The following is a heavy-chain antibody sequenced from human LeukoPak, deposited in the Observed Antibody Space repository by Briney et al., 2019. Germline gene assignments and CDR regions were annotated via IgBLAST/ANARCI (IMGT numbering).Heavy chain of an antibody. CDR1: GGSIRDYY. J-gene: IGHJ2*01. V-gene: IGHV4-59*08. D-gene: IGHD3-22*01. CDR2: IYYTGTT. CDR3: ARQPGRYYYDSARGHSGYWYFDP. Sequence: SETLSLTCTVSGGSIRDYYWSWIRQPPGKGLEWIGYIYYTGTTTYSPSLKSRVTISLDTSNNQFSLSLTSVTAADTAVYYCARQPGRYYYDSARGHSGYWYFDPWGHGTLVTVSS.